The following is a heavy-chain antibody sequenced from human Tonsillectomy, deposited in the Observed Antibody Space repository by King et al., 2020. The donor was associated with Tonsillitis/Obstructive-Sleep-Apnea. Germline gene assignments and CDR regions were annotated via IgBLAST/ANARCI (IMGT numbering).Heavy chain of an antibody. V-gene: IGHV3-33*01. Sequence: VQLVESGGGVVQPGRSLRLSCAASGFTFSSYGMHWVRQAPGKGLEWVAVIWYDGSNKYYADSVKGLFTISRDNSKNTLYLQMNSLRAEDTAVYYCARDRHVYDFWSGYFSRPMDVWGKGTTVTVSS. J-gene: IGHJ6*03. D-gene: IGHD3-3*01. CDR3: ARDRHVYDFWSGYFSRPMDV. CDR2: IWYDGSNK. CDR1: GFTFSSYG.